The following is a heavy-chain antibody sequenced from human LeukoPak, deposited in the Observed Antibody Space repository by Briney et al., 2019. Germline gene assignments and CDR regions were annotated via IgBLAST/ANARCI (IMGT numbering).Heavy chain of an antibody. V-gene: IGHV3-23*01. CDR3: AKSWIQLWFCDY. CDR1: GFTFNNYG. CDR2: ISGSGGST. D-gene: IGHD5-18*01. J-gene: IGHJ4*02. Sequence: AGGSLRLSCAASGFTFNNYGMSWVRQAPGKGLEWVSAISGSGGSTYYADSVKGRFTISRDNSKNTLYLQMNSLRAEDTAVYYCAKSWIQLWFCDYWGQGTLVTVSS.